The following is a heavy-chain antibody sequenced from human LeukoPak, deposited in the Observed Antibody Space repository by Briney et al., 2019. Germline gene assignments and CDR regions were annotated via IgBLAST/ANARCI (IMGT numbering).Heavy chain of an antibody. CDR2: INPNSGGR. D-gene: IGHD3-22*01. V-gene: IGHV1-2*02. J-gene: IGHJ5*02. CDR1: RYTFTGYY. Sequence: ASVKVSCKTSRYTFTGYYMHWVRQAPGQGLEWMGWINPNSGGRNYAQKFQGRVTMTGDTSTSTAYMELSSLTSDDTAVYYCAREKIGYYDGSGRGWFDPWGQGTLVTVSS. CDR3: AREKIGYYDGSGRGWFDP.